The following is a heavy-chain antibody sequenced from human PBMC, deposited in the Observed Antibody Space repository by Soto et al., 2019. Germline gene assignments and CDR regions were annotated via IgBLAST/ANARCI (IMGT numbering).Heavy chain of an antibody. CDR3: ARDTRDGDGYYGLDV. J-gene: IGHJ6*02. V-gene: IGHV1-18*01. D-gene: IGHD7-27*01. Sequence: QVQLVQSGAEVKKPGASVKVSCKASSYTFSNYGISWVRQAPGQGLEWMGWISVYNGNTNYAQKLQGRVTMTTDTSTSTAHMELRSLRSDDTAVYSCARDTRDGDGYYGLDVWGQGTTVTVSS. CDR2: ISVYNGNT. CDR1: SYTFSNYG.